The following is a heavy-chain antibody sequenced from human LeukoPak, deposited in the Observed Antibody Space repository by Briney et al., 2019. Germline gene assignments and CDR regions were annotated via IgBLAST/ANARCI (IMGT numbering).Heavy chain of an antibody. CDR2: ISSTGGTI. CDR3: ARIGYSSSSFDY. Sequence: GGSLRLSCAASGFTFRNYLMNWVRQAPGKGLEWVSFISSTGGTIYYADSVKGRFTVSRDNAKNSVFLHMISLRAEDMAVYYCARIGYSSSSFDYWGQGTLVTVSS. D-gene: IGHD6-6*01. CDR1: GFTFRNYL. J-gene: IGHJ4*02. V-gene: IGHV3-48*03.